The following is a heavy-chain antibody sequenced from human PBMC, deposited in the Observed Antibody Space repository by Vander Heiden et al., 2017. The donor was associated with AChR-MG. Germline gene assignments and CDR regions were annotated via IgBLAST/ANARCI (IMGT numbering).Heavy chain of an antibody. J-gene: IGHJ6*02. CDR1: GSTFRSYA. D-gene: IGHD1-7*01. CDR3: ARDSNWNYRYYYYGMDV. Sequence: QVQLVESGGGVVQPGRSLRLPRAASGSTFRSYAMHWVRQAPGKGLGWVAVISYDGSNKYYADSVKGRLTISRDNSKNTLYLQMNSLRAEDTAVYYCARDSNWNYRYYYYGMDVWGQGTTVTVSS. V-gene: IGHV3-30-3*01. CDR2: ISYDGSNK.